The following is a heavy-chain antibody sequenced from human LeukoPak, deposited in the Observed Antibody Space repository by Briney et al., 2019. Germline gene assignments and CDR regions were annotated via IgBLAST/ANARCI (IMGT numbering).Heavy chain of an antibody. CDR1: GFIFSNYW. D-gene: IGHD2-15*01. J-gene: IGHJ4*02. CDR2: INRAGSAK. V-gene: IGHV3-7*01. CDR3: ADGGRGGY. Sequence: GGSLRLSCEASGFIFSNYWMSWLRQAPGKGLEWVANINRAGSAKYYADSMKGRFTISRDNAKNSLYLQINSLRVEDTAVYYCADGGRGGYWGQGTLVTVSS.